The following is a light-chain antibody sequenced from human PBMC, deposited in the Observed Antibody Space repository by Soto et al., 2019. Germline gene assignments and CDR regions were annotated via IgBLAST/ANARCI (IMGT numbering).Light chain of an antibody. J-gene: IGLJ3*02. Sequence: QSALTQPAAVSGSPGQSITISCTGTSSDVGTYNLVSWYQQYPGKAPILMIYATSKRPSGVSNRFSGSKSGDTASLTISGLQAEDEADYYCTSFARGSTLVFGGGTKLTVL. V-gene: IGLV2-23*01. CDR2: ATS. CDR3: TSFARGSTLV. CDR1: SSDVGTYNL.